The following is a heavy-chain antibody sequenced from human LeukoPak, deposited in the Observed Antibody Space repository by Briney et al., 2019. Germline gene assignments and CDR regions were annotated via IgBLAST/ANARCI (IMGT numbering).Heavy chain of an antibody. D-gene: IGHD3-3*01. V-gene: IGHV3-21*01. CDR2: ISSSSSYI. CDR3: ARDKSGYHDN. CDR1: GFAFSSYS. J-gene: IGHJ4*02. Sequence: GGSLRLSCAASGFAFSSYSMNWVRQAPGKGLEWVSSISSSSSYIYYADSVKGRFTISRDNAKNSLYLQMNSLRAEDTAVYYCARDKSGYHDNWGQGTLVTVSS.